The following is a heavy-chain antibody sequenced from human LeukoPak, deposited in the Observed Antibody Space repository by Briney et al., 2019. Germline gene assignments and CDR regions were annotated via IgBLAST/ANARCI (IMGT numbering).Heavy chain of an antibody. CDR3: ARGDFIAVAGTDYYYGMDV. V-gene: IGHV1-8*01. CDR1: GYTFTSYD. CDR2: MNPNSGNT. Sequence: ASVKVSCKASGYTFTSYDINWVRQATGQGLEWMGWMNPNSGNTGYAQKFQGRVTMTRNTFISTAYMELSSLRSEDTAVYYCARGDFIAVAGTDYYYGMDVWGQGTTVTVSS. D-gene: IGHD6-19*01. J-gene: IGHJ6*02.